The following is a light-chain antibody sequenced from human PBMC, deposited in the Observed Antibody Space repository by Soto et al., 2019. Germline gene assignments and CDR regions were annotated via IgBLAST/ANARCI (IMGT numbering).Light chain of an antibody. J-gene: IGKJ1*01. CDR2: AAS. CDR3: LHTYTTLTWT. Sequence: DIKMTQSPSSLSASVGDRVTITCRASQSISNYLQWYQQKPSQAPKLLVYAASSLHSGVPSRFSGSGSGTDFTLTISSLQPEDFATYYCLHTYTTLTWTFGQGTKVDIK. CDR1: QSISNY. V-gene: IGKV1-39*01.